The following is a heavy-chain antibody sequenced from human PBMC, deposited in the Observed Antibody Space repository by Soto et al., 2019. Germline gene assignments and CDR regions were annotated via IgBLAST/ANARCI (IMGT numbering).Heavy chain of an antibody. J-gene: IGHJ5*02. V-gene: IGHV1-18*04. CDR1: GYTFTSYA. Sequence: RASVKVSCKASGYTFTSYALSWVRHAPGQGLEWMGWISTYNGNTNYAQNLQGRVTMTTDISTNTAYMELRSLRSDDTAVYYCARVAGGIHVAGSWNWLDPWGQGTLFTVYS. CDR2: ISTYNGNT. D-gene: IGHD6-19*01. CDR3: ARVAGGIHVAGSWNWLDP.